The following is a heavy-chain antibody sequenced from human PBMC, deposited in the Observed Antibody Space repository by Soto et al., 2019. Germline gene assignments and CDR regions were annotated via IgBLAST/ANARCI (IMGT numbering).Heavy chain of an antibody. J-gene: IGHJ4*02. Sequence: ASVKVSCKASGGTFSSYAISWVRQAPGQGLEWMGGIIPIFGTANYAQKFQGRVTITADKSTSTAYMELSSLRSEGTAVYYCAREPAYDFWSGYYPLDYWGQGTLVTVSS. CDR1: GGTFSSYA. CDR2: IIPIFGTA. D-gene: IGHD3-3*01. CDR3: AREPAYDFWSGYYPLDY. V-gene: IGHV1-69*06.